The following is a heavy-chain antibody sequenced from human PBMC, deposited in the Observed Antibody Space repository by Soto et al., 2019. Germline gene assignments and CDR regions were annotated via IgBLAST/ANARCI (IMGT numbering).Heavy chain of an antibody. CDR2: ISWDGGST. D-gene: IGHD3-10*01. CDR1: GFTFDDYT. CDR3: AKEIVGYGSGSSPDY. V-gene: IGHV3-43*01. J-gene: IGHJ4*02. Sequence: EVQLVESGGVVVQPGGSLRLSCAASGFTFDDYTMHWVRQAPGKGLEWVSLISWDGGSTYYADSVKGRFTISRDNSKNSLYLQMNSLRTEDTALYYCAKEIVGYGSGSSPDYWGQGTLVTVSS.